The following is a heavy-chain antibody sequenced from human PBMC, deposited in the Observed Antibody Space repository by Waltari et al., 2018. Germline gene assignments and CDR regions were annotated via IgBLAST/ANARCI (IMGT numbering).Heavy chain of an antibody. Sequence: EVQLLESGGGLVQPGGSLRLSCAASGFTFSSYAMSWVRQAPGKGLGWVSAISCSGGSTYYADPVKGRFTISRDNAKNTLYLQMNSLRAEDTAVYYCAREGPQYCSSTSCYLGGFDYWGQGTLVTVSS. D-gene: IGHD2-2*01. CDR1: GFTFSSYA. V-gene: IGHV3-23*01. CDR2: ISCSGGST. CDR3: AREGPQYCSSTSCYLGGFDY. J-gene: IGHJ4*02.